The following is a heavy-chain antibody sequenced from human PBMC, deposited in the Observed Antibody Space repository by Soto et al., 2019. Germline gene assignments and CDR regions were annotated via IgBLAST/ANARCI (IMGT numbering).Heavy chain of an antibody. Sequence: PGGSLRLSCAASGFTFSSYAMSWVRQAPGKGLEWVSAISGSGGSTYYADSVKGRFTISRDNSKNTLYLQMNSLRAEDTAVYYCAKEMRAGSHATGGAFDIWGQGTMVTVSS. CDR2: ISGSGGST. J-gene: IGHJ3*02. D-gene: IGHD2-8*02. CDR3: AKEMRAGSHATGGAFDI. CDR1: GFTFSSYA. V-gene: IGHV3-23*01.